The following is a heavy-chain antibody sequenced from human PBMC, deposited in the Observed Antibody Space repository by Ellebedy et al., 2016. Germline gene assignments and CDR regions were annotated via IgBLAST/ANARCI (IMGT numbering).Heavy chain of an antibody. Sequence: GSLRLXXTVSGVSISSTSYYWGWIRQPPGKGLEWIGNIYHSGSTYYNPSLKSRVTISVDTSKNQFSLKLSSVTAADTAVYYCARHRGLNFDYWGQGTLVTVSS. CDR2: IYHSGST. CDR1: GVSISSTSYY. D-gene: IGHD5-24*01. J-gene: IGHJ4*02. CDR3: ARHRGLNFDY. V-gene: IGHV4-39*07.